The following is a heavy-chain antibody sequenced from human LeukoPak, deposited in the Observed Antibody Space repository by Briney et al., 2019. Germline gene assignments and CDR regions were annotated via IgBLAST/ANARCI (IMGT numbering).Heavy chain of an antibody. CDR3: AGAGSETQWRAFDF. V-gene: IGHV3-73*01. CDR2: IRTKANNYAT. D-gene: IGHD6-19*01. Sequence: GGSLRLSCAASGFTFSGSAMHWVRQASGKGLEWVGRIRTKANNYATGYAASVKGRFTISRENAKNSLYLQMNSLTAGDTAVYYCAGAGSETQWRAFDFWGQGALVTVFS. J-gene: IGHJ4*02. CDR1: GFTFSGSA.